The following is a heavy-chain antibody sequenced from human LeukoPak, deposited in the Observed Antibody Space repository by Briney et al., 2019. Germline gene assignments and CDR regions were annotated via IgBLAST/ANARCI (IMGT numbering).Heavy chain of an antibody. Sequence: GGSLRLSCAASGFTFSTYWMHWVRQAPGKGLVWVSRLNPIMSSSIYADSLKGRVTVSRDNAKNTLYLQMNSLRAEDTAVYYCTRSPSLGGNYRGFDYWGQGTLGTLSS. D-gene: IGHD1-26*01. CDR3: TRSPSLGGNYRGFDY. CDR1: GFTFSTYW. V-gene: IGHV3-74*01. J-gene: IGHJ4*02. CDR2: LNPIMSSS.